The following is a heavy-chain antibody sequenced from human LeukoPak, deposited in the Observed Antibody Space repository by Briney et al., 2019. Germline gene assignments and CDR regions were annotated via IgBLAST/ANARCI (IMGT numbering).Heavy chain of an antibody. CDR1: GFTFSSYS. J-gene: IGHJ4*02. CDR2: ISSSSSYI. Sequence: PGGSLRLSCAASGFTFSSYSMNWVRQAPGKGLEWVSSISSSSSYIYYADSVKGRFTISRDNSKNTLYLQMNSLRAEDTAVYYCAREERTFGVVIDYWGQGTLVTVSS. CDR3: AREERTFGVVIDY. D-gene: IGHD3-3*01. V-gene: IGHV3-21*01.